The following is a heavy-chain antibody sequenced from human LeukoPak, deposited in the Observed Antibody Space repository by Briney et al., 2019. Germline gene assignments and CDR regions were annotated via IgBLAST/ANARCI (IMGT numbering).Heavy chain of an antibody. V-gene: IGHV4-61*02. CDR3: ARVDSNNWYDSRGYFDY. CDR1: GDSISSGRYY. D-gene: IGHD6-13*01. J-gene: IGHJ4*02. CDR2: IHTSGNT. Sequence: SETLSLTCTVSGDSISSGRYYWSWIRQPAGKGLEYIGRIHTSGNTNYNPSLKSRVTISVDTSKNQFSLKLSSVTAADTAVYYCARVDSNNWYDSRGYFDYWGQGTLVTVSS.